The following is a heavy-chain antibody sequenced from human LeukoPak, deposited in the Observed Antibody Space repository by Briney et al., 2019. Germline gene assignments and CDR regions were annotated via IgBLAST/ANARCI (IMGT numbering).Heavy chain of an antibody. CDR3: VSFYEAY. D-gene: IGHD2/OR15-2a*01. CDR1: GNYW. Sequence: GGSLRLSCAAPGNYWMHWVRQAPGKGLVWVSHINSDGSWTSYADSVKGRFTISKDNAKNTVYLQMNNLRAEDAAVYYCVSFYEAYWGRGTLVTVSS. CDR2: INSDGSWT. V-gene: IGHV3-74*01. J-gene: IGHJ4*02.